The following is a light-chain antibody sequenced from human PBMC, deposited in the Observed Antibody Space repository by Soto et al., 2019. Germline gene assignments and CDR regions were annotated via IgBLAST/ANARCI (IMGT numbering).Light chain of an antibody. V-gene: IGLV1-40*01. CDR2: DNS. J-gene: IGLJ2*01. CDR1: STNIGAGID. Sequence: QSVLTQPPSASGSPGQRVTISCTGNSTNIGAGIDVHWYQQLPGTAPKLLIYDNSNRPSGVPDRFSGSKSGTSASLAITGLQAEDGTDYYCQSYDGRLSAVVFGGGTKLTVL. CDR3: QSYDGRLSAVV.